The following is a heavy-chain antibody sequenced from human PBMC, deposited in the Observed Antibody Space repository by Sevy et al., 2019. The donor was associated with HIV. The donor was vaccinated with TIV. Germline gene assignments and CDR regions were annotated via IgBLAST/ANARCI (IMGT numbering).Heavy chain of an antibody. D-gene: IGHD2-8*01. Sequence: GGSLRLSCAASEFTFNIYSMSWVRQTPGKGLEWVATLSFGCGKINHADSVKGRFTMSRDDSKNAVYLQMNNQRVEDTAIYYCAREGCTKPHDYWGQGTLVTVSS. CDR1: EFTFNIYS. CDR2: LSFGCGKI. J-gene: IGHJ4*02. CDR3: AREGCTKPHDY. V-gene: IGHV3-23*01.